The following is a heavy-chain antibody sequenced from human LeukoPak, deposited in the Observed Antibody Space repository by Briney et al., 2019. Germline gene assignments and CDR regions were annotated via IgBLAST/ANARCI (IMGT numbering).Heavy chain of an antibody. CDR2: IYSGGST. Sequence: QTGGSLRLSCAASGFTVSSNYMSWARQAPGKGLEWVSVIYSGGSTYYADSVKGRFTISRDNSKNTLYLQMNSLRAEDTAVYYCARAGGAVAVSFDYWGQGTLVTVSS. J-gene: IGHJ4*02. D-gene: IGHD6-19*01. CDR3: ARAGGAVAVSFDY. CDR1: GFTVSSNY. V-gene: IGHV3-53*01.